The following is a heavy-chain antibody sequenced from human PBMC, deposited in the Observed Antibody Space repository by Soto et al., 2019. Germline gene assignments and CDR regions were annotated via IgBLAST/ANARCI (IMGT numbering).Heavy chain of an antibody. CDR3: ARVVGDFWSGYYGWFDP. D-gene: IGHD3-3*01. J-gene: IGHJ5*02. CDR1: GGSISSSNW. V-gene: IGHV4-4*02. CDR2: IYHSGST. Sequence: PSETLSLTCAVPGGSISSSNWWSWVRQPPGKGLEWIGEIYHSGSTNYNPSLKSRVTISVDKSKNQFSLKLSSVTAADTAVYYCARVVGDFWSGYYGWFDPWGQGTLVTVSS.